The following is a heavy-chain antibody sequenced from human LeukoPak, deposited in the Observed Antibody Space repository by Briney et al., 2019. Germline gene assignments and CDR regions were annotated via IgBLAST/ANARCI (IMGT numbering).Heavy chain of an antibody. J-gene: IGHJ4*02. Sequence: GGSLRLSCAAPGFTFSSYSMNWVRQAPGKGLEWVSSISSGSSYIYYADSLKGRFTISRDNAKNSLYLQMNRLRADDTAVYYCARDCGGDCFSHYFDYLGQGTLVTVSS. CDR2: ISSGSSYI. D-gene: IGHD2-21*02. CDR1: GFTFSSYS. V-gene: IGHV3-21*01. CDR3: ARDCGGDCFSHYFDY.